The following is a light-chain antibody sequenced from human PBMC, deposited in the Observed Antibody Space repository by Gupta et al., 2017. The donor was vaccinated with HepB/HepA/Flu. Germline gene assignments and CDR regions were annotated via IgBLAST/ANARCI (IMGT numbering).Light chain of an antibody. J-gene: IGKJ1*01. CDR2: GAS. CDR1: QSVSSK. V-gene: IGKV3-15*01. Sequence: EIVITQSPATLSGAPGERATLPCRASQSVSSKLDWYQQKPGQAPRLLIYGASTRATGIPARFSGSGSGTEFTLTISSLQSEDFAVYYCQQYNNWPPWTFGQGTKVEIK. CDR3: QQYNNWPPWT.